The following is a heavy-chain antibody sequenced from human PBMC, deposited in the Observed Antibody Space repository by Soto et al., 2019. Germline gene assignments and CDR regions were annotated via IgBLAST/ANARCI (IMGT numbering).Heavy chain of an antibody. V-gene: IGHV4-38-2*01. CDR1: GYSISSGYY. D-gene: IGHD6-13*01. CDR2: VYHSGTT. CDR3: TRSLYSSSWYAGS. Sequence: PSETLSLTCVVSGYSISSGYYWGCIRQPPGKGLEWIGSVYHSGTTYYNPSLKSRVTISLDTSKNQFSLRLTSVTAADTAMYFCTRSLYSSSWYAGSWGQGTLVTVSS. J-gene: IGHJ4*02.